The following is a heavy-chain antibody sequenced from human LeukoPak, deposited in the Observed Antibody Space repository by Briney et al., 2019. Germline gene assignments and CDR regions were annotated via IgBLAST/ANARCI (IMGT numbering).Heavy chain of an antibody. V-gene: IGHV3-23*01. J-gene: IGHJ4*02. D-gene: IGHD3-22*01. Sequence: GGSPRLSCAASGFTFSSYAMSWVRQAPGKGLEWVSAISGSGGSTYYADSVKGRFTISRDNSKNTLYLQMNSLRAEDTAVYYCAKTVYYDSSGLSYFDYWGQGTLVTVSS. CDR2: ISGSGGST. CDR3: AKTVYYDSSGLSYFDY. CDR1: GFTFSSYA.